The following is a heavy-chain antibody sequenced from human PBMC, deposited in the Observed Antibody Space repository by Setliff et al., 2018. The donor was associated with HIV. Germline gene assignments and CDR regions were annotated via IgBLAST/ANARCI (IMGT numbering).Heavy chain of an antibody. CDR3: AKAMGHLPYFFDS. CDR1: GLPCYNYW. CDR2: IKQDGSDM. J-gene: IGHJ4*02. Sequence: PGGSLRLSCVASGLPCYNYWMTWLRRAPGRGLEWVANIKQDGSDMHYIESVKGRFTIFRDKARNSVFLQMNSLRAEDTGVYYCAKAMGHLPYFFDSWGQGTLVTVS. V-gene: IGHV3-7*01.